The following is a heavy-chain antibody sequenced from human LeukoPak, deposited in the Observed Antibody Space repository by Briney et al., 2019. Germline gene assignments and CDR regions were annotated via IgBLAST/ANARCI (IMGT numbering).Heavy chain of an antibody. D-gene: IGHD6-13*01. Sequence: GGSLRLSCAASGFIFRTSGINWVRQAPGKGLEWVSYISSSGTTISYAQSVKGRFTITRDNAQNSLYLQMNSLTAEDTAVYYCARDYWSYSASWLDFWGQGTLVTVSS. J-gene: IGHJ4*02. CDR1: GFIFRTSG. CDR3: ARDYWSYSASWLDF. V-gene: IGHV3-48*01. CDR2: ISSSGTTI.